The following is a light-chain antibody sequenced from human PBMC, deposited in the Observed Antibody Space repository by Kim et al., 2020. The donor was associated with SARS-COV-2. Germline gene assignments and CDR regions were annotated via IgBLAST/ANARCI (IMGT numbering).Light chain of an antibody. Sequence: ALGKSVRIKCQGDSSNNDFPYQYQQEPGQVPVIDSYGKNHRPSGIPDPVSGSNSGNTASLTITGAQAEDEADYNCNSRDSSGNSWVFGGGTQLTVL. CDR1: SSNNDF. CDR2: GKN. J-gene: IGLJ3*02. V-gene: IGLV3-19*01. CDR3: NSRDSSGNSWV.